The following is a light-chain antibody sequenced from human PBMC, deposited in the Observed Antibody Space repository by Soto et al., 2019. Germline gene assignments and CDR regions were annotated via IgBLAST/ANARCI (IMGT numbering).Light chain of an antibody. CDR1: SSDGGGYNY. CDR3: SSYTSTTPWV. CDR2: DVS. Sequence: QSALTQPASVSGSPGQSITISCTGASSDGGGYNYVSWYQQHPGKAPKLMIYDVSNRPSGVSNRFSGSKSGNTASLTISGLQAEDEADYYCSSYTSTTPWVFGTGTKVTVL. V-gene: IGLV2-14*01. J-gene: IGLJ1*01.